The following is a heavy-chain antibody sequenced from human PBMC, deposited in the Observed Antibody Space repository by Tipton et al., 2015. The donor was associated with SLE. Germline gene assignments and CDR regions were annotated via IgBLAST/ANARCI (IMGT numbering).Heavy chain of an antibody. D-gene: IGHD3-22*01. V-gene: IGHV4-38-2*01. CDR2: IYHSGST. Sequence: TLSLTCAVSGYSISSGYYWGWIRQPPGKGLERIGSIYHSGSTYHNPPLKSRVTISGDTSKNRFSLKLSSVTAADTAVYYCARLLYYYDSSGYLDYWGQGTLVTVSS. J-gene: IGHJ4*02. CDR1: GYSISSGYY. CDR3: ARLLYYYDSSGYLDY.